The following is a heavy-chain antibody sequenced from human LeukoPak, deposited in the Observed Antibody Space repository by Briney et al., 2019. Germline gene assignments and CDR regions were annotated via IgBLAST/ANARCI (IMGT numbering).Heavy chain of an antibody. Sequence: GGSLRLSCAASGFTFSNYDMHWVRQVTGKGLEWVSAIGPFGDPYYPGSVKGRFTISRENAEISLYLQVNSLRAGDTAVDYCVKDGSGSYYTYYFDYWGQGTLVTVSS. CDR3: VKDGSGSYYTYYFDY. J-gene: IGHJ4*02. V-gene: IGHV3-13*05. CDR1: GFTFSNYD. D-gene: IGHD3-10*01. CDR2: IGPFGDP.